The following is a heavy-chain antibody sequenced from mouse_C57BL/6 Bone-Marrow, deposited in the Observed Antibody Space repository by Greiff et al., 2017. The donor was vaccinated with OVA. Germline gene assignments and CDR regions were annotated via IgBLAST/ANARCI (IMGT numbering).Heavy chain of an antibody. CDR2: IRSKSNNYAT. CDR1: GFSFNTYA. CDR3: VRHERDAYDVFAY. D-gene: IGHD2-2*01. V-gene: IGHV10-1*01. J-gene: IGHJ3*01. Sequence: EVQWVESGGGLVQPKGSLKLSCAASGFSFNTYAMNWVRQAPGKGLEWVARIRSKSNNYATYYAESVKDRFTISRDDSESMLYLQMNNLKTEYTAMYYCVRHERDAYDVFAYWGQGTLVTVSA.